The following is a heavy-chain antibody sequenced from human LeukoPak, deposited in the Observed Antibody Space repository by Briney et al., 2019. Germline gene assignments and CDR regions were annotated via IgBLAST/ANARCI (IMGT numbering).Heavy chain of an antibody. D-gene: IGHD3-9*01. J-gene: IGHJ4*02. CDR2: IGGYNGNT. Sequence: ASVKVSCKASGYTFTSYGISWVRQAPGQGLEWMGWIGGYNGNTKYAQKLQGRVTMTTDTSTSTTYMEVRSLRSDDTAVYYCARDNDILTGYPDYWGQGTLVTVSS. V-gene: IGHV1-18*01. CDR1: GYTFTSYG. CDR3: ARDNDILTGYPDY.